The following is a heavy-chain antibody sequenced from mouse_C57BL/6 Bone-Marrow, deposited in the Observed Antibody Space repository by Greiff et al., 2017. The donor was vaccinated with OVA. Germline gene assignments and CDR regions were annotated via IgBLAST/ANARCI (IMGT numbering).Heavy chain of an antibody. CDR3: ARGGIYDVYYWFAY. CDR2: IYPSDSET. Sequence: QVQLQQPGAELVRPGSSVKLSCKASGYTFTSYWMDWVKQRPGQGLEWIGNIYPSDSETHYNQKFKYKATLTVDKSSSTAYMQLSSLTSEDSAVYYFARGGIYDVYYWFAYWGQGTLVTVSA. V-gene: IGHV1-61*01. D-gene: IGHD2-3*01. J-gene: IGHJ3*01. CDR1: GYTFTSYW.